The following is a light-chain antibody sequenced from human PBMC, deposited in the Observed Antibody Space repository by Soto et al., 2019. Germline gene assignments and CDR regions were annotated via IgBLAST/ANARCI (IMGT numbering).Light chain of an antibody. CDR3: CSYSPTATVV. CDR2: RGS. Sequence: QSALTQPASVSGSPGQSITISCTGTTSDVGSYDLVSWFQQHPGEAPKLIIYRGSKRPSGVSSRFSGSKSGSTASLTVSGLQAEDEADYYCCSYSPTATVVFGGGTKLTVL. CDR1: TSDVGSYDL. V-gene: IGLV2-23*01. J-gene: IGLJ2*01.